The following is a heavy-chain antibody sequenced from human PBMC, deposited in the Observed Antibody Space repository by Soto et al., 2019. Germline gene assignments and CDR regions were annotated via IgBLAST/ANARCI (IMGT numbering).Heavy chain of an antibody. D-gene: IGHD2-2*01. V-gene: IGHV1-18*01. CDR2: ISAYSNST. CDR1: GYSFNMYG. J-gene: IGHJ6*02. Sequence: QVQLVQSGGELKKPGASVKVSCKASGYSFNMYGITWVRQAPGQGLEWMGWISAYSNSTNFAQKFQGRVTMTTDTSTSTGYMELRSLRSDDTAVYFCARLRRGYQPLSPRASFYTMDVWGQGTTVTVSS. CDR3: ARLRRGYQPLSPRASFYTMDV.